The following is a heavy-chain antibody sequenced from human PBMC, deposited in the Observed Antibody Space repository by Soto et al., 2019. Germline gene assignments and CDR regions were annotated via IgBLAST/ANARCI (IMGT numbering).Heavy chain of an antibody. CDR2: IYYSRST. J-gene: IGHJ5*02. CDR1: GGSISSGDYY. CDR3: ARGASYCTNGVCYPNWFDP. Sequence: SETLSLTCTVSGGSISSGDYYWSWIRQPPGKGLEWIGYIYYSRSTYYNPSLKSRVTISVDTSKNQFSLKLSSVTAADTAVYYCARGASYCTNGVCYPNWFDPWGQGTLVTVSS. V-gene: IGHV4-30-4*01. D-gene: IGHD2-8*01.